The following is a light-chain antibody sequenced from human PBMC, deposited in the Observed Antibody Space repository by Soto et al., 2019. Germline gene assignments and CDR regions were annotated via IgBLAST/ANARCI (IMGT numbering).Light chain of an antibody. CDR1: SSDVGGYPR. Sequence: QSALTQPPSVSGSPGQSVPISCTGTSSDVGGYPRVSWYQQPPGTAPKLMIYEVSNRPSGVPDRFSGSKSGNTASLTISGLQAEDEADYFCSSYASSRTVVFGGGTKLTVL. CDR3: SSYASSRTVV. CDR2: EVS. J-gene: IGLJ2*01. V-gene: IGLV2-18*02.